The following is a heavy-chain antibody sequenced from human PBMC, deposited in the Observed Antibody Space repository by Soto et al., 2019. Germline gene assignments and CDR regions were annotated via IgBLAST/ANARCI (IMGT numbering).Heavy chain of an antibody. Sequence: QVQLVQSGAEVKKPGASVKVSCEGSGYTFIDYYMHWVRQAPGQGFEWMGRISPKRGGTNYAQKFQGRVTMTWDTSRNTAYMELSSLMSEDTAVYYCARPPGYISDWYYFDLWGQGTLVTVSS. V-gene: IGHV1-2*02. CDR1: GYTFIDYY. J-gene: IGHJ4*02. CDR3: ARPPGYISDWYYFDL. CDR2: ISPKRGGT. D-gene: IGHD6-19*01.